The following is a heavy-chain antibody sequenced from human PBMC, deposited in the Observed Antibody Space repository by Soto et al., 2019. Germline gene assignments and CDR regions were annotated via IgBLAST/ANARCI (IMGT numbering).Heavy chain of an antibody. CDR2: IYYSGST. CDR3: ARHTGSSWYMSYYYYYGMDV. D-gene: IGHD6-13*01. V-gene: IGHV4-4*02. Sequence: SETLSLTCAVSGGSISTSNWWSWVRQPPGRGLEWIGYIYYSGSTNYNPSLKSRVTISVDTSKNQFSLKLSSVTAADTAVYYCARHTGSSWYMSYYYYYGMDVWGQGTTVTVSS. J-gene: IGHJ6*02. CDR1: GGSISTSNW.